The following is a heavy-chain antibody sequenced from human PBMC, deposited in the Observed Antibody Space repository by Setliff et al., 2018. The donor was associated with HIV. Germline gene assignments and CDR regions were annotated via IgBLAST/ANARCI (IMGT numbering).Heavy chain of an antibody. CDR3: ARAPYVSGSFGWFDP. CDR1: GGSISSSTYD. J-gene: IGHJ5*02. CDR2: MSYTGIN. V-gene: IGHV4-31*01. Sequence: LSLTCTVSGGSISSSTYDWNWFRQSPGKGLEWIGYMSYTGINNYNPSLKSLVTISLDTSKNQFSLKLTSVTAADTAVYYCARAPYVSGSFGWFDPWGQGTLVTVSS. D-gene: IGHD3-10*01.